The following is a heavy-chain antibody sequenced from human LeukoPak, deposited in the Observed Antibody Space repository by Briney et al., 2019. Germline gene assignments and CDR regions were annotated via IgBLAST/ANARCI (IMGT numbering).Heavy chain of an antibody. J-gene: IGHJ6*04. V-gene: IGHV3-33*01. D-gene: IGHD3-10*01. CDR3: ARDLLPNMVRGVIITPHYYYYGMDV. CDR2: IWYDGSNK. Sequence: PGRSLRLSCAASGFAFSSYGMHWVRQAPGKGLEWVAVIWYDGSNKYYADSVKGRFTISRVNSKNTLYLQMNSLRAEDTAVYYCARDLLPNMVRGVIITPHYYYYGMDVWGKGTTVTVSS. CDR1: GFAFSSYG.